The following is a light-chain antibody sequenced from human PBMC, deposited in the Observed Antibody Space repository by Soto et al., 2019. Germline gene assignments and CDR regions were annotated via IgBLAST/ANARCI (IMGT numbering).Light chain of an antibody. Sequence: QSVLTQPPSVSAAPGQKVTISCSGSSSNIGNNYVSWYQQLPGAAPKLLIYDNNKRPSGIPDRFSGSKSGTSATVVITGLQTGDEADYYCGTWDSSLTAFVFGTGTKSPS. V-gene: IGLV1-51*01. CDR3: GTWDSSLTAFV. CDR1: SSNIGNNY. CDR2: DNN. J-gene: IGLJ1*01.